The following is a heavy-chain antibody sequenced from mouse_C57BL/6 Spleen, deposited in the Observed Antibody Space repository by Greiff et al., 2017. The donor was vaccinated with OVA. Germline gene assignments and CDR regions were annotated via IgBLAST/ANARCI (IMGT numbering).Heavy chain of an antibody. CDR1: GFTFSSYA. Sequence: DVMLVESGGGLVKPGGSLKLSCAASGFTFSSYAMSWVRQTPEKRLEWVATISDGGSYTYYPDNVKGRFTISRDNAKNNLYLQMSHLKSEDTAMYYCARVGSSLWYFDVWGTGTTVTVSS. J-gene: IGHJ1*03. CDR3: ARVGSSLWYFDV. D-gene: IGHD1-1*01. CDR2: ISDGGSYT. V-gene: IGHV5-4*03.